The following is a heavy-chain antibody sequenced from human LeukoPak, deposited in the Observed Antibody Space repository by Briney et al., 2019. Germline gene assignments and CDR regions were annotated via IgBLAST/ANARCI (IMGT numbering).Heavy chain of an antibody. J-gene: IGHJ3*02. CDR1: GGSISSYY. CDR2: IYTSGST. CDR3: ARDQVGAPNKALDI. D-gene: IGHD1-26*01. V-gene: IGHV4-4*07. Sequence: PSETLSLTCTVSGGSISSYYWSWIRQPAGKGLEGIGRIYTSGSTNYNPSLKSRVTMSVDTSKNQFSLKLSSVTAADTAVYYCARDQVGAPNKALDIWGQGTMVTVSS.